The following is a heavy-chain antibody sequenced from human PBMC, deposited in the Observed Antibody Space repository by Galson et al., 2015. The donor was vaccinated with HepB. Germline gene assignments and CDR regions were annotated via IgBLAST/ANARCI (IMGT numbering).Heavy chain of an antibody. D-gene: IGHD6-13*01. J-gene: IGHJ6*03. CDR2: IIPIFGTA. Sequence: SVKVSCKASGGTFSSYAISWVRQAPGQGLEWMGGIIPIFGTANYAQKFQGRVTITADESTSTAYMELSSLRSEDTAVYYCASPVGVWTDPTPEYYYYYYMDVWGKGTTVTVSS. CDR1: GGTFSSYA. V-gene: IGHV1-69*13. CDR3: ASPVGVWTDPTPEYYYYYYMDV.